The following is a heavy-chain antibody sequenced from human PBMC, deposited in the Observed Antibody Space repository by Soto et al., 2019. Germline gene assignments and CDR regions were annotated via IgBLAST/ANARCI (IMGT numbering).Heavy chain of an antibody. J-gene: IGHJ4*02. CDR2: INSDGSTT. Sequence: PGGSLRLSCAASGFTFSNYWMHWVRQAPGKGLVWVSRINSDGSTTTYADSVKGRFTISRDNAQNTLYLQMSSLRAEDTAIYYCARHMQLWRLDYSGQATQVTVSS. CDR3: ARHMQLWRLDY. V-gene: IGHV3-74*01. D-gene: IGHD5-18*01. CDR1: GFTFSNYW.